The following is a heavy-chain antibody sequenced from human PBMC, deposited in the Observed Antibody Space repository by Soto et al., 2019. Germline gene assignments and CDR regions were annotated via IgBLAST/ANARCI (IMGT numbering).Heavy chain of an antibody. V-gene: IGHV3-30-3*01. D-gene: IGHD3-22*01. CDR2: ISYDGSNK. Sequence: QVQLVESGGGVVQPGRSLRLSCAASGFTFSSYAMHWVRQAPGKGLEWVAVISYDGSNKYYADSVKGRFTISRDNSKNTLYLQMNSLRAEDTAVYYCERSYHYYDSDWYFDLWGRGTLVTVSS. CDR3: ERSYHYYDSDWYFDL. J-gene: IGHJ2*01. CDR1: GFTFSSYA.